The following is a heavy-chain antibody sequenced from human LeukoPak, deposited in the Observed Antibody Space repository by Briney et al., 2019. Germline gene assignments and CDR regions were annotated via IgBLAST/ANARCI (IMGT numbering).Heavy chain of an antibody. CDR3: ARGYSYGRNWHFDL. CDR2: IRYDGSNK. V-gene: IGHV3-30*02. Sequence: GGPLRLPCAASGFTFSSYGMHWVRQAPGKGLEWVAFIRYDGSNKYYADSVKGRFTITRDNSKNTLYLQMNSLRGEDTALYYCARGYSYGRNWHFDLWGRGTLVTVSS. J-gene: IGHJ2*01. D-gene: IGHD5-18*01. CDR1: GFTFSSYG.